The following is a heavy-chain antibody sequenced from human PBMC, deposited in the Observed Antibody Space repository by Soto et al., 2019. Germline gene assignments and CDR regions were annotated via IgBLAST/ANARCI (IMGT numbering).Heavy chain of an antibody. V-gene: IGHV5-10-1*01. CDR3: ARQHRIYSKPGMDV. Sequence: ESLKISCKGSGYSFTSYWISWVRQMPGKGLEWMGRIDPSDSYTNYSPSFQGHVTISADKSISTAYMQWSSLKASDTAMYYCARQHRIYSKPGMDVWGHGTKVTVYS. J-gene: IGHJ6*02. CDR2: IDPSDSYT. CDR1: GYSFTSYW. D-gene: IGHD4-4*01.